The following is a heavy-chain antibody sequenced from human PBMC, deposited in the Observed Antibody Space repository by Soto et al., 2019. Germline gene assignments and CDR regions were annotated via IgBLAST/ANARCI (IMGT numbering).Heavy chain of an antibody. V-gene: IGHV3-30*18. Sequence: QVQLVESGGGVVQPGRSLRLSCAASGFTFSSYGMHWVRQAPGKGLEWVAVISYDGSNKYYADSVKGRFTISRDNSKNTLYLQMNSLRAQDTAVYYCAKAQLRGVRGVITYYYGMDVRGQGTTVTVSS. CDR2: ISYDGSNK. J-gene: IGHJ6*02. D-gene: IGHD3-10*01. CDR3: AKAQLRGVRGVITYYYGMDV. CDR1: GFTFSSYG.